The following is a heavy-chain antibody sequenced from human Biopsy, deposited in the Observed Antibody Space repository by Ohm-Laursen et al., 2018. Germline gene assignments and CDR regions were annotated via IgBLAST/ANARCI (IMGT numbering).Heavy chain of an antibody. CDR3: TRDLQTRAETFDS. D-gene: IGHD4-11*01. V-gene: IGHV1-18*01. CDR1: GGTFSSYS. CDR2: ISGLNGIK. J-gene: IGHJ5*01. Sequence: GASVKVSCKASGGTFSSYSITWVRRAPGQGLEWMGWISGLNGIKTSASKFQGRLTMTTDRSASTAYMELRGLRSDDTAVYYCTRDLQTRAETFDSWGQGTLVIVSS.